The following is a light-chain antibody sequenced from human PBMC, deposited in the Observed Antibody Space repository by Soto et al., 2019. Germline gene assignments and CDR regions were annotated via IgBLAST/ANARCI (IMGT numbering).Light chain of an antibody. CDR3: SSYTSSSTLLYV. Sequence: QSALTQPASVSGSPGQSITISCTGTSSDVGGYNYVSWYQQHPGKAPKLMIYEVSNRPSGVSKRFSGSKSGNTASLTISGLQAEDEADYYCSSYTSSSTLLYVFGTGTKVTVL. V-gene: IGLV2-14*01. CDR2: EVS. J-gene: IGLJ1*01. CDR1: SSDVGGYNY.